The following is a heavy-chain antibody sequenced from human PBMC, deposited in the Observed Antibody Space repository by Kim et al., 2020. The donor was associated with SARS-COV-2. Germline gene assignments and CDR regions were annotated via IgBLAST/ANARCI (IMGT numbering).Heavy chain of an antibody. V-gene: IGHV3-7*03. D-gene: IGHD3-22*01. CDR1: GFIFNKHW. Sequence: GGSLRLSCAASGFIFNKHWMTWVRQAPGKGLEWVANIEQDGSEKHYVDSVKGRFTISRDNARNSLYLQMNSLRAEDTAVYYCARLFYFDGSAYRHFDYWGQGTLVTVYS. CDR2: IEQDGSEK. J-gene: IGHJ4*02. CDR3: ARLFYFDGSAYRHFDY.